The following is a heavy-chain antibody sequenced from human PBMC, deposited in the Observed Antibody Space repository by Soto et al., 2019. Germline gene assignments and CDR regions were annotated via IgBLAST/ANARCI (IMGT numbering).Heavy chain of an antibody. V-gene: IGHV3-72*01. J-gene: IGHJ6*03. CDR1: GFTFSDHY. CDR2: TRNKANSYTT. CDR3: ARGCPSIAARDYYYYYMDV. D-gene: IGHD6-6*01. Sequence: GGSLRLSCAASGFTFSDHYMDWVRQAPGKGLEWVGRTRNKANSYTTEYAASVKGRFTISRDDSKNSLYLQMNSLKTEDTAVYYCARGCPSIAARDYYYYYMDVWGKGTTVTVSS.